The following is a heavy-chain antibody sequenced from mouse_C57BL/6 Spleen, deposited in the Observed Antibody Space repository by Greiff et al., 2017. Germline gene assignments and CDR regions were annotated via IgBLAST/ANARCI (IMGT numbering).Heavy chain of an antibody. CDR3: ARWGTFDY. CDR1: GYTFTSYW. D-gene: IGHD2-14*01. CDR2: IHPNGGST. V-gene: IGHV1-64*01. J-gene: IGHJ2*01. Sequence: VQLQQPGAELVKPGASVKLSCKVSGYTFTSYWMHWVKQRPGQGLEWIGMIHPNGGSTNYNEKFKSKATLTVDKSSSTAYMQLSSLTSEDAAVYYCARWGTFDYWGQGTTLTVSS.